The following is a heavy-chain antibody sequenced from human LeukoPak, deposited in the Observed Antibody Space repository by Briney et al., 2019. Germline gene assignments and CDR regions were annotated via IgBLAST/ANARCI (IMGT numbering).Heavy chain of an antibody. J-gene: IGHJ5*02. Sequence: PSETLSLTCTVSGGSISSYYWSWIRQPPGKGLEWIGYIYYSGSTNYNPSLKSRVTISVDTSKNQFSLKLSSVTAADTAVYYCARGGITAAGRSWFDPWGQGTLVTVSS. CDR2: IYYSGST. V-gene: IGHV4-59*01. CDR1: GGSISSYY. D-gene: IGHD6-13*01. CDR3: ARGGITAAGRSWFDP.